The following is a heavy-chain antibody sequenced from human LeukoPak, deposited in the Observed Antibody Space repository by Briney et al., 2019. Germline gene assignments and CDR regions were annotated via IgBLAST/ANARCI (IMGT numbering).Heavy chain of an antibody. CDR1: GFTFSNYW. CDR3: AREFGSGWTHFDY. Sequence: GGSLRLSCAAAGFTFSNYWMHWVRQAPGKGLVWVSRINGDGSSTTYADSVKGRFTISRENAKNTLYLQVNSLRAEDTAVYYCAREFGSGWTHFDYWGQGTLVTVSS. CDR2: INGDGSST. V-gene: IGHV3-74*03. D-gene: IGHD6-19*01. J-gene: IGHJ4*02.